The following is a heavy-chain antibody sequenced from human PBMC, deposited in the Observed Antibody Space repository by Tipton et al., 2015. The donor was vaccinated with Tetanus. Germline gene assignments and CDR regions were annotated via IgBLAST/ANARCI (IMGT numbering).Heavy chain of an antibody. V-gene: IGHV4-61*03. CDR2: IYYSGDT. CDR3: ARSHVFRLTLFGEEIPRSGRFDP. D-gene: IGHD3-3*01. Sequence: TLSLTCTVSGGSISGPYFWNWIRQSPGKGLEWLGNIYYSGDTDYNPSLQSRATISLDTAKNHFSLRLNSVTAADTAVYYCARSHVFRLTLFGEEIPRSGRFDPWGQGTLVTVSS. J-gene: IGHJ5*02. CDR1: GGSISGPYF.